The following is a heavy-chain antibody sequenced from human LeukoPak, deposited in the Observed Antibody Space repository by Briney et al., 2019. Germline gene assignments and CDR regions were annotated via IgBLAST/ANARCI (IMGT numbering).Heavy chain of an antibody. D-gene: IGHD3-10*01. CDR1: GFIVSSDY. J-gene: IGHJ6*03. CDR2: VYSDGKT. V-gene: IGHV3-53*05. CDR3: ARDRYYGSGSPHLYYMDV. Sequence: GGSLRLSCAASGFIVSSDYMSWVRQAPGKGLEWVSVVYSDGKTYYADSVKGRFTISRDNSKNTLYLQMNSLRAEDTAVYYCARDRYYGSGSPHLYYMDVWGKGTTVTISS.